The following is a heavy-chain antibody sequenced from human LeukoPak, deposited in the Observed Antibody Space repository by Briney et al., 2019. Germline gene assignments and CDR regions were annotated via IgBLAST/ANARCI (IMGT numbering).Heavy chain of an antibody. CDR2: TSSSSPYI. V-gene: IGHV3-21*01. Sequence: GESLKISCKGSGYSFTSYYIGWVRQAPGKGLEWVSSTSSSSPYIYYADSVKGRFTISRDNAKNSLYLQMNSLRAEDTAVYYCARDLYGDYAMDVWGQGTTVTVSS. CDR3: ARDLYGDYAMDV. D-gene: IGHD4-17*01. CDR1: GYSFTSYY. J-gene: IGHJ6*02.